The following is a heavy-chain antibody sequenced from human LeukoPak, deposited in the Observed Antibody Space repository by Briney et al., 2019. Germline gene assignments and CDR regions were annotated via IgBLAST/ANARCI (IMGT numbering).Heavy chain of an antibody. CDR3: ARDPRWELLHGMDV. CDR2: IGRSGDRTT. V-gene: IGHV3-48*04. D-gene: IGHD1-26*01. CDR1: GFTFSIYS. J-gene: IGHJ6*02. Sequence: GGSLRLSCAASGFTFSIYSLNWVRQAPGKGLEWVAYIGRSGDRTTKYADSVKGRFTISRDNAENSLFLQMNSLRAEDTAVYYCARDPRWELLHGMDVWGQGTTVTVSS.